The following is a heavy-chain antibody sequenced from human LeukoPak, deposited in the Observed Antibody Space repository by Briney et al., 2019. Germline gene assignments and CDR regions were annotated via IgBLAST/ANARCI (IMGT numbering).Heavy chain of an antibody. J-gene: IGHJ4*02. CDR2: IYYSGST. D-gene: IGHD4-17*01. CDR3: AREGRPSTVTLYYFDY. Sequence: SETLSLTCTVSGGSISSSSYYWGWIRQPPGKGLEWIGNIYYSGSTFYNPFLKSRVTISVDRSKNQFSLKLSSVTAADTAVFYCAREGRPSTVTLYYFDYWGQGTLVTVSS. V-gene: IGHV4-39*07. CDR1: GGSISSSSYY.